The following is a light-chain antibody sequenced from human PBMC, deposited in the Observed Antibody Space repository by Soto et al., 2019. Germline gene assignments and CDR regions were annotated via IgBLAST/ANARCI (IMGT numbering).Light chain of an antibody. CDR3: QQRNNSPFT. J-gene: IGKJ4*01. Sequence: EIELTQSPSTLSVSPGERATLTCWASQSVSSYLAWYQQKPGKAPRLLIYAASSRETGIPSRFSGSGSGTDFTLTISSLQPEDFAVYYCQQRNNSPFTFGAGTKVDIK. CDR2: AAS. CDR1: QSVSSY. V-gene: IGKV3-11*01.